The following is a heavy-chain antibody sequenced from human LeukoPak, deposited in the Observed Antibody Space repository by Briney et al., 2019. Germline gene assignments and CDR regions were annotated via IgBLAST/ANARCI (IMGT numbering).Heavy chain of an antibody. Sequence: GGSLRLSCAASGFTVSSNYMSWVRQAPGKGLEWVSVIYSGGSTYYADSVKGRFTISRDNSKNTLYLQMGSLRAEDMAVYYCARDPTTFYYYMDVWGKGTTVTVSS. CDR3: ARDPTTFYYYMDV. V-gene: IGHV3-66*01. J-gene: IGHJ6*03. D-gene: IGHD3-16*01. CDR2: IYSGGST. CDR1: GFTVSSNY.